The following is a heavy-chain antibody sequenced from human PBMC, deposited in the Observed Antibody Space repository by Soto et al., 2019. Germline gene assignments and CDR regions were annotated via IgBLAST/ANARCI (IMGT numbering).Heavy chain of an antibody. CDR3: GEAHHPHTHPQEKGRQGGRALSSGPRACFSRCEHPKPLAP. CDR1: GYTFTSYG. CDR2: ISPYNGNT. J-gene: IGHJ6*01. Sequence: QVQLVQSGAEVKKPGASVKVSCKASGYTFTSYGISWVRQAPGQGLEWMGWISPYNGNTKYAQKLQGRVTMTTDTGARGRGGNPPSQDQQKVRPAVGGEAHHPHTHPQEKGRQGGRALSSGPRACFSRCEHPKPLAPGGRGTP. D-gene: IGHD3-16*01. V-gene: IGHV1-18*01.